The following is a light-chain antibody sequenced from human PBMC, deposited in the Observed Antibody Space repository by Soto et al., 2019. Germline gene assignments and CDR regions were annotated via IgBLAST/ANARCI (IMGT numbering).Light chain of an antibody. CDR3: AAWDDSLNGPGA. Sequence: QSVLTQPPSASGTPGQRVTIPCSGSSSNIGINTVNWYQQLPGTAPKLLIYSNNQRPSGVPDRFSGSKSGTSASLAISGLQSEDEADYYCAAWDDSLNGPGAFGTGTKVTVL. V-gene: IGLV1-44*01. J-gene: IGLJ1*01. CDR2: SNN. CDR1: SSNIGINT.